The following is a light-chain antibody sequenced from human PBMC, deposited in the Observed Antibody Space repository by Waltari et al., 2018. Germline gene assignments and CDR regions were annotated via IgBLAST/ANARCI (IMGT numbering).Light chain of an antibody. J-gene: IGKJ1*01. Sequence: SCRASQSIGRYLVRYQQRPGQAPRLLIYAASTRATGIPDRFSGSGSGTDFTLTISRLEPEDFAVYYCQNHERLPATFGQGTKVEIK. V-gene: IGKV3-20*01. CDR2: AAS. CDR1: QSIGRY. CDR3: QNHERLPAT.